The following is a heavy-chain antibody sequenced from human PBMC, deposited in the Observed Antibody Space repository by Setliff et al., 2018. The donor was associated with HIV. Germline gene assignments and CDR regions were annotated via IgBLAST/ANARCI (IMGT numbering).Heavy chain of an antibody. J-gene: IGHJ5*02. V-gene: IGHV4-59*01. CDR3: AGDGRYSFCYNWFDP. CDR2: IYYSGMT. Sequence: ETLSLTCSVSGGSISSYYWSWIRQPPGKGLEWIGDIYYSGMTNYNPSRQSRVTISLDTSKNQFSLKVNSVTAADTAVYYCAGDGRYSFCYNWFDPWGQGTLVTVSS. D-gene: IGHD5-18*01. CDR1: GGSISSYY.